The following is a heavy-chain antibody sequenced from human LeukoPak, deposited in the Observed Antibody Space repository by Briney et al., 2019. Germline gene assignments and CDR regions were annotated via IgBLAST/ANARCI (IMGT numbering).Heavy chain of an antibody. D-gene: IGHD1-26*01. J-gene: IGHJ4*02. CDR1: GYSISSGYY. CDR3: ARDSLGVGTVGATSGY. CDR2: IYHSGST. V-gene: IGHV4-38-2*02. Sequence: PSETLSLTCTVSGYSISSGYYWGWLRQPPGRGLEWIGTIYHSGSTYYNPSLKSRVTISVDTSKNQFSLKLSSVTAADTAVYYCARDSLGVGTVGATSGYWGQGTLVTVSS.